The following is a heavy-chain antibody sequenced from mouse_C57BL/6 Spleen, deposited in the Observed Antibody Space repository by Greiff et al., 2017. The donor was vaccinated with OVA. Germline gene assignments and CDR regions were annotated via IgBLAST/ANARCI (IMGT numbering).Heavy chain of an antibody. CDR3: ARDEENYYGPWFAY. CDR1: GYSITSGYY. D-gene: IGHD1-1*01. Sequence: DVKLQESGPGLVKPSQSLSLTCSVTGYSITSGYYWNWIRQFPGNKLEWMGYISYDGSNNYNPSLKNRISITRDTSKNQFFLKLNSVTTEDTATYYCARDEENYYGPWFAYWGQGTLVTVSA. CDR2: ISYDGSN. V-gene: IGHV3-6*01. J-gene: IGHJ3*01.